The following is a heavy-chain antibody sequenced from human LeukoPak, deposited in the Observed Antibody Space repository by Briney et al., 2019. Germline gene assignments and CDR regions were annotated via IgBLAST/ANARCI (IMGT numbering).Heavy chain of an antibody. Sequence: ASVKVSCKASGYTFTGYCMHWVRQAPGQGLEWMGWINPNSGGTNYAQKFQGRVTMTRDTSISTAYMELSRLRSDDTAVYYCARGPEWYSSGWYAGDVDYWGQGTLVTVSS. CDR1: GYTFTGYC. V-gene: IGHV1-2*02. D-gene: IGHD6-19*01. CDR2: INPNSGGT. CDR3: ARGPEWYSSGWYAGDVDY. J-gene: IGHJ4*02.